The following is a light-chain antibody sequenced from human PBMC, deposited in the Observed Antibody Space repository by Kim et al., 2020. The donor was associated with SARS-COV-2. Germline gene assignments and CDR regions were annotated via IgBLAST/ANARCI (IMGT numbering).Light chain of an antibody. V-gene: IGLV3-21*04. Sequence: PGKTATSTCGGNNIGSKSVHWYQQKPGQAPVLVLFYDTDRPSGIPERFSGSNSGNTATLTISRVEVGDEADYSCQVWDGTSDHPVIFGGGTQLTVL. CDR1: NIGSKS. CDR2: YDT. J-gene: IGLJ2*01. CDR3: QVWDGTSDHPVI.